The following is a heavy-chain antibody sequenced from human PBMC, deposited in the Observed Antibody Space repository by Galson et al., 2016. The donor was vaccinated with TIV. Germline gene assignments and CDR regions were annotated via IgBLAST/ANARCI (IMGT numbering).Heavy chain of an antibody. D-gene: IGHD3-10*01. CDR2: IIPILDLP. CDR1: GGTFSSYT. J-gene: IGHJ4*02. Sequence: SVKVSCKASGGTFSSYTITWVRQAPGHGLEWVGRIIPILDLPNYAQKFQDRVTITVDTSTSTAYMELKSLTSEDTAVYYCATYGSGRQASFDFWGQGTLVTVSS. CDR3: ATYGSGRQASFDF. V-gene: IGHV1-69*02.